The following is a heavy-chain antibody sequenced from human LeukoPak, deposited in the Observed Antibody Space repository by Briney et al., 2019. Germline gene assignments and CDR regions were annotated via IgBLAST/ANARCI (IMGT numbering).Heavy chain of an antibody. D-gene: IGHD1-1*01. V-gene: IGHV1-46*01. CDR2: INPSSGST. CDR3: ARESDTGKDFDH. Sequence: ASVKVSCKASGGTFSSYAISWVRQAPGQGLEWMGMINPSSGSTSYAQKFQGRVTMTRGTSTSTVYMELSSLRSEDTALYYCARESDTGKDFDHWGQGTLVTVSS. J-gene: IGHJ4*02. CDR1: GGTFSSYA.